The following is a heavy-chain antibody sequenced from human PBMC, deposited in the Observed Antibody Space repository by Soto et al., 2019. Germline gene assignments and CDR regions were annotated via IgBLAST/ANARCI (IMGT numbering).Heavy chain of an antibody. CDR1: GFTFSSYG. V-gene: IGHV3-30*18. CDR3: AKDYFGNLGQWLVRGLDY. D-gene: IGHD6-19*01. CDR2: ISYDGSNK. Sequence: QVRLVESGGGVVQPGRSLRLSCAASGFTFSSYGMHWVRQAPGKGLEWVAVISYDGSNKYYADSVKGRFTISRDNSKNTLYLQMNSLRAEDTAVYYCAKDYFGNLGQWLVRGLDYWGQGTLVTVSS. J-gene: IGHJ4*02.